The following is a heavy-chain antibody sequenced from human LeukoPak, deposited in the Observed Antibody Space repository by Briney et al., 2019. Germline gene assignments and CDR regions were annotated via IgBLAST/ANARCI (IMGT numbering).Heavy chain of an antibody. CDR3: AGVVKARIYYMDV. J-gene: IGHJ6*03. Sequence: GGSLRLSCAASGFTFSSYGMHWVRQAPGEGLEWVAFIRYDGSNKYYADSVKGRFTISRDNSKNTLYLQMNSLRAEDTAVYYYAGVVKARIYYMDVWGKGTTVTVSS. CDR1: GFTFSSYG. D-gene: IGHD3-3*01. CDR2: IRYDGSNK. V-gene: IGHV3-30*02.